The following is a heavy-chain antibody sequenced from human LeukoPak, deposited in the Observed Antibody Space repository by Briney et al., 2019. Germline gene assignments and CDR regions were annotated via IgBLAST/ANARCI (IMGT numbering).Heavy chain of an antibody. J-gene: IGHJ4*02. CDR2: IYYSGST. CDR1: GGSISSGGYY. CDR3: ARGSTDIVVVPAAIN. V-gene: IGHV4-31*03. Sequence: KSSQTLSLTCTVSGGSISSGGYYWSWIRQHPGKGLEWIGYIYYSGSTYYNPSLKSRVTISVDRSKNQFSLKLSSVTAADTAVYYCARGSTDIVVVPAAINWGQGTLVTVSS. D-gene: IGHD2-2*01.